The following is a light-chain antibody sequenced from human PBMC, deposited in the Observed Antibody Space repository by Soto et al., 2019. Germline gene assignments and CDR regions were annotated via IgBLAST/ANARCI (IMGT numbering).Light chain of an antibody. Sequence: QSALTQPASVSGSPGQSFTISCTGTSSDVGGYNYVSWYQQHPGKAPKLLIYEVSDRPSEVSNRFSGSKSGNTASLTISGLQTEDEADYYCSSYSASTTRIVFGTGTKLTVL. CDR2: EVS. V-gene: IGLV2-14*01. CDR1: SSDVGGYNY. J-gene: IGLJ1*01. CDR3: SSYSASTTRIV.